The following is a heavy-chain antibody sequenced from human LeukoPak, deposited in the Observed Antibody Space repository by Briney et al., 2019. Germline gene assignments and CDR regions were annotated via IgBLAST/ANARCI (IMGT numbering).Heavy chain of an antibody. CDR1: GFTLSNYA. Sequence: GGSLRLSCAASGFTLSNYAMSWVRQAPGKGLEWVSSISPAGGSTYYADSVKGRFTISRDNSKNTLYLQMNGLRAEDTAVYYCAKENNWNDGRFNYFDYWGQGTLVTVSS. D-gene: IGHD1-20*01. J-gene: IGHJ4*02. V-gene: IGHV3-23*01. CDR2: ISPAGGST. CDR3: AKENNWNDGRFNYFDY.